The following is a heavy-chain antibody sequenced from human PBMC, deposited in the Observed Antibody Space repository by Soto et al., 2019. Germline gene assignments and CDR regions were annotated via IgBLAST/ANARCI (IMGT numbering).Heavy chain of an antibody. Sequence: QVQLVQSGAEVKKPGASVKVSCKASGYTFTSYDINWVRQATGQGLEWMGWMNPNSGNTGYAQTLQGRVTMTRNTSISTAYMELSSLRSEDTAVYYCARWGTYDYISGSYRQTYDAFDIWGQGTMVTVSS. D-gene: IGHD3-16*02. CDR1: GYTFTSYD. J-gene: IGHJ3*02. V-gene: IGHV1-8*01. CDR2: MNPNSGNT. CDR3: ARWGTYDYISGSYRQTYDAFDI.